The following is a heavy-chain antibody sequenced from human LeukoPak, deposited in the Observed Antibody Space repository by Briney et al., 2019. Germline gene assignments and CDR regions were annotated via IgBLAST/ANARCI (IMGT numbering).Heavy chain of an antibody. D-gene: IGHD3-10*01. V-gene: IGHV3-20*04. CDR2: INWNGGST. Sequence: SGGSLRLSCAASGFTFDDYGMSWVRQAPGKGLEWVSGINWNGGSTGYADSVKGRFTISRDNAKNFLYLQMNSLRAEDTALYYCARELWFGEFAVGFDPWGQGTLSPSPQ. CDR1: GFTFDDYG. J-gene: IGHJ5*02. CDR3: ARELWFGEFAVGFDP.